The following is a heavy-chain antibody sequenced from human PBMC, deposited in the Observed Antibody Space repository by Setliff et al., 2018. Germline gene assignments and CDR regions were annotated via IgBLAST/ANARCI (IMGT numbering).Heavy chain of an antibody. V-gene: IGHV3-7*01. D-gene: IGHD3-10*01. CDR1: GFTFSSFW. CDR2: INPDGSEK. CDR3: FGAGTCSY. J-gene: IGHJ4*02. Sequence: GESLKISCAASGFTFSSFWMSWVRQAPGKGLEWLASINPDGSEKYYVDSVKGRFTISRDNAKNSLSLQMNSLRTEDTAVYYCFGAGTCSYWGQGALVTVSS.